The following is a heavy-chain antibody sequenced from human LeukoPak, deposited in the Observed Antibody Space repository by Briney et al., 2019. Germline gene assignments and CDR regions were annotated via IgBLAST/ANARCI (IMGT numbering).Heavy chain of an antibody. D-gene: IGHD2-2*01. Sequence: SVKVSCKASGGTFSSLTINWVRQAPGQGLEWMGGVIPIFGRANYAQKFQGRVTITADDSTSTAYMELSSLRSEDTAVYYCADLVYCSSSSCYEPFNQTWGQGTLVTVSP. CDR2: VIPIFGRA. J-gene: IGHJ4*02. V-gene: IGHV1-69*13. CDR1: GGTFSSLT. CDR3: ADLVYCSSSSCYEPFNQT.